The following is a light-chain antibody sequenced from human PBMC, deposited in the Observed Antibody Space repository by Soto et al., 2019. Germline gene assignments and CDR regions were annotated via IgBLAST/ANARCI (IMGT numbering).Light chain of an antibody. CDR3: QQLSTYPRLA. CDR1: QGITTY. V-gene: IGKV1-9*01. J-gene: IGKJ4*01. CDR2: GAS. Sequence: IQLTQSPSSLSASVGDRVTITCRASQGITTYLAWYQQKPGKVPKLLIYGASTLQSGVPSRFSGSGPGTDFTLTISSLQPEDFATYYCQQLSTYPRLAFGGGTKVDIK.